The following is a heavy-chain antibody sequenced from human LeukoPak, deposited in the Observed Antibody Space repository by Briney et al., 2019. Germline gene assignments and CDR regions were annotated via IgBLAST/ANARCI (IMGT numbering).Heavy chain of an antibody. CDR3: ARDGYYYGSGRNGMDV. J-gene: IGHJ6*02. Sequence: SGGSLRLSYAASGFTFSSYSMNWVRQAPGKGLEWVSYISSSSSTIYYADSVKGRFTISRDNAKNSLYLQMNSLRAEDTAVYYCARDGYYYGSGRNGMDVWGQGTTVTVSS. D-gene: IGHD3-10*01. CDR1: GFTFSSYS. CDR2: ISSSSSTI. V-gene: IGHV3-48*01.